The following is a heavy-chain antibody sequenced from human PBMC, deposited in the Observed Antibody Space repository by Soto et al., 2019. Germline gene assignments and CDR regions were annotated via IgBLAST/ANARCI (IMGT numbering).Heavy chain of an antibody. V-gene: IGHV3-11*06. D-gene: IGHD6-6*01. CDR1: GFTFSDYY. Sequence: QVHLVESGGGLVKPGGSLRLSCSASGFTFSDYYMTWIRQAPGKGLEWVSYISGSGSYGKYADSVKGRFTISRDNAKNSLYLQMNSLIAEDTAIYYCARDSSIVPRTLDHWGQGTLVIVSS. J-gene: IGHJ4*02. CDR3: ARDSSIVPRTLDH. CDR2: ISGSGSYG.